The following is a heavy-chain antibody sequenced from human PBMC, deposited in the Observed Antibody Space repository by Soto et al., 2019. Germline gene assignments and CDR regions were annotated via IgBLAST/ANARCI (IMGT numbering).Heavy chain of an antibody. CDR1: EFNCSSLW. CDR3: ARENSSSGRYFDY. J-gene: IGHJ4*02. CDR2: INSDGSST. V-gene: IGHV3-74*01. Sequence: GGSLRVPCAASEFNCSSLWMHWVRQAPGKGLVWVSRINSDGSSTNYADSVKGRFTISRDNAKNTLTLQMNSLRAEDTAVYYCARENSSSGRYFDYWGQGTLVTVSS. D-gene: IGHD6-6*01.